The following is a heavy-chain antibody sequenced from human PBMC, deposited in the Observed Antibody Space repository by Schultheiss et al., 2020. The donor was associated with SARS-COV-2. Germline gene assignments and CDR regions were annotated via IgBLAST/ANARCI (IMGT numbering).Heavy chain of an antibody. D-gene: IGHD2-8*02. Sequence: GGSLRLSCAASGFTFSSYAMSWVRQAPGKGLEWVSAISGSGGSTYYADSVKGRFTISRDNSKNTLYLQMNSLRAEDTALYYCAKWGQYWGYGMDVWGQGTAVTVSS. CDR1: GFTFSSYA. CDR3: AKWGQYWGYGMDV. V-gene: IGHV3-23*01. CDR2: ISGSGGST. J-gene: IGHJ6*02.